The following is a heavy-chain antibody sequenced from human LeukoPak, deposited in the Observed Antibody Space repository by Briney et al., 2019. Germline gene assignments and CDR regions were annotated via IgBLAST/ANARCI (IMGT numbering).Heavy chain of an antibody. V-gene: IGHV4-61*08. CDR2: IYYSGST. D-gene: IGHD3-22*01. CDR1: GGSISSGGYS. Sequence: SQTLSLTCAVSGGSISSGGYSWSWIRQPPGKGLEWIGYIYYSGSTNYNPSLKSRVTISVDTSKNQFSLKLSSVTAADTAVYYCARSDYYDSSGYCFDYWGQGTLVTVSS. CDR3: ARSDYYDSSGYCFDY. J-gene: IGHJ4*02.